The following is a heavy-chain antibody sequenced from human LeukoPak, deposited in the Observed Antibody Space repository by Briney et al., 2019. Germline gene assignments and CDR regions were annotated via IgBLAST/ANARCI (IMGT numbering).Heavy chain of an antibody. CDR1: GYTFTTYG. V-gene: IGHV1-18*01. CDR2: ISGYDGNT. D-gene: IGHD4-17*01. CDR3: ARTVTTSSYYFDY. J-gene: IGHJ4*02. Sequence: ASVKVSCKASGYTFTTYGVSWVRQAPGQGLEWMGWISGYDGNTNYAQKLRGRATMTTDTSTSTAYMDLRSLRSDDTALYYCARTVTTSSYYFDYWGQGTLVTVSS.